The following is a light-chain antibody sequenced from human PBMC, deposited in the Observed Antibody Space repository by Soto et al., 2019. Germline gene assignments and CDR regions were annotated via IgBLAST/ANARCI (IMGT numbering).Light chain of an antibody. CDR2: SNN. Sequence: QSVLTQPPSASGTPGQRVTISCSGSSSNIGSNTVNWYQQLPGTAPKHLIFSNNQRPSGVSNRFSGSKSGNTASLTISGLQAEDEADYYCSSYTSSSTDVFGTGTKVTVL. CDR3: SSYTSSSTDV. J-gene: IGLJ1*01. CDR1: SSNIGSNT. V-gene: IGLV1-44*01.